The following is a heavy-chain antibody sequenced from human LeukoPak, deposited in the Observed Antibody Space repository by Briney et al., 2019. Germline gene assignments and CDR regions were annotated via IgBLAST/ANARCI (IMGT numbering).Heavy chain of an antibody. CDR3: ARGFGGTYYHYFDY. D-gene: IGHD1-26*01. CDR2: INPSGGST. CDR1: GYTFTSYY. Sequence: GASVTVSCLASGYTFTSYYMHWVRQAPGQGLEWMGVINPSGGSTSYAQKFQGRVNMTRATSTNTVYMRLSSLRSEDAAVYYCARGFGGTYYHYFDYWGQGTLVTVSS. J-gene: IGHJ4*02. V-gene: IGHV1-46*01.